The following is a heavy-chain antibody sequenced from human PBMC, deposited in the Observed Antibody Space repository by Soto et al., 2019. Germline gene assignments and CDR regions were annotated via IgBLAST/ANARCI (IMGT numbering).Heavy chain of an antibody. Sequence: PGASLKISCRGSGYDFNTNWFGWVRQLPGRGLEWVGIMYPGDSDTRYNQSLQGHVNHSVDVTVSTAFLQLRSLESSDSGMYFCARLPRYCNKTSCYYACHCGQGTQFTVSS. V-gene: IGHV5-51*01. D-gene: IGHD3-3*01. CDR2: MYPGDSDT. CDR1: GYDFNTNW. CDR3: ARLPRYCNKTSCYYACH. J-gene: IGHJ1*01.